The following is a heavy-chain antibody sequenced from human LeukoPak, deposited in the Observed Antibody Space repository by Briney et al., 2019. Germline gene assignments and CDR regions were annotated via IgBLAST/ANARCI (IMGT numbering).Heavy chain of an antibody. CDR1: GGSISSSSYY. D-gene: IGHD3-22*01. CDR2: IYYSGST. CDR3: ARRAQKGSYYYAAFDI. Sequence: SETLSLTCTVSGGSISSSSYYWGWIRQPPGKGLEWIGSIYYSGSTYYNPSLKSRVTISVDTSKNQFSLKLSSVTAADTAMYYCARRAQKGSYYYAAFDIWGQGTMVTVSS. J-gene: IGHJ3*02. V-gene: IGHV4-39*01.